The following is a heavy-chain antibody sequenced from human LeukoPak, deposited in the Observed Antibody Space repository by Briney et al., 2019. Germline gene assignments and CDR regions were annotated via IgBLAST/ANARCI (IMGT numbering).Heavy chain of an antibody. J-gene: IGHJ4*02. CDR3: AKVLRWSSFDY. Sequence: PGGSLRLSCAASGFTFSSYAMSWVRQAPGKGLEWVSAVSDSGGNTYSADSVKGRFTISRDNSKNTLFLQMNSLRAEDTAVYYCAKVLRWSSFDYWGQGTLVTVSS. CDR2: VSDSGGNT. CDR1: GFTFSSYA. D-gene: IGHD4-23*01. V-gene: IGHV3-23*01.